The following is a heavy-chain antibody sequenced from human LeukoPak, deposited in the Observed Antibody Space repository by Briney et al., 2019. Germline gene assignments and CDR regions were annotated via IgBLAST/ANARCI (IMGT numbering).Heavy chain of an antibody. V-gene: IGHV3-23*01. D-gene: IGHD4-17*01. CDR1: GFTFSSYA. CDR2: ISGSGGST. J-gene: IGHJ4*02. CDR3: AKDLVVTTVTTSGIDY. Sequence: GGSLRLSCAASGFTFSSYAMSWVRQAPGKGLEWVSAISGSGGSTYYADSVKGRFTISRDNSKNTLYLQMNSLRAEDTAVYYCAKDLVVTTVTTSGIDYWGQGTLVTVSS.